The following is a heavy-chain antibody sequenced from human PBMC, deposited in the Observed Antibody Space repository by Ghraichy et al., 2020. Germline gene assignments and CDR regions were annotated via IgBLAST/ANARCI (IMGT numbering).Heavy chain of an antibody. CDR2: ISCRRYT. V-gene: IGHV3-11*03. Sequence: GGSLRLSCVASGFTFSDYFVTWIRQAPGKGLEWVSYISCRRYTNYEASVTGRVTISRDNAKQSVFLQMNSLRAEDTAVYYCARSIVAGTLLANQNKMDVWGRGTRVTVSS. CDR1: GFTFSDYF. D-gene: IGHD1-1*01. J-gene: IGHJ6*03. CDR3: ARSIVAGTLLANQNKMDV.